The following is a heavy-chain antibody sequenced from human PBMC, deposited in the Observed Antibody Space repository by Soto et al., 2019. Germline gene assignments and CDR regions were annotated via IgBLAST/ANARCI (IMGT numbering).Heavy chain of an antibody. J-gene: IGHJ5*02. Sequence: QVQLVESGGGVVQPGRSLRLSCAASGFTFSSYGMHWVRQAPGKGLEWVAVISYDGSNKYYADSVKGRFTISRDNSKNKLYLQTNTLRSEATAVYYCAISLSIYSNDRWFDPWGKGTLVTVSS. CDR3: AISLSIYSNDRWFDP. CDR1: GFTFSSYG. V-gene: IGHV3-30*03. D-gene: IGHD4-4*01. CDR2: ISYDGSNK.